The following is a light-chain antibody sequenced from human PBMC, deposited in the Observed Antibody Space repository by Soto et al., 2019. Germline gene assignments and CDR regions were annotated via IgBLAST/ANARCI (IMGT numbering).Light chain of an antibody. Sequence: DVVMTQTPLSLSVAPGQPASISCKSSQSLLHITGETFLFWYLQKPGQSPQLLIYEVSTRVSGGPDRFSGSGSGTDFTLEISRVETDDVGMYYGMQSTQLPPTFGHGTRL. CDR1: QSLLHITGETF. V-gene: IGKV2D-29*02. J-gene: IGKJ5*01. CDR3: MQSTQLPPT. CDR2: EVS.